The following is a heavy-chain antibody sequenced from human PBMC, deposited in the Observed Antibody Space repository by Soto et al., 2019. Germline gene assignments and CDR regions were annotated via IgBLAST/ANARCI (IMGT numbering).Heavy chain of an antibody. CDR2: ISSSSSYI. D-gene: IGHD5-18*01. Sequence: KPGGSLRLSCAASGFTFSSYSMNWVRQAPGKGLEWVSSISSSSSYIYYADSVKGRFTISRDNAKNSLYLQMNSLRAEDTAVYYCARDPHSNGYFDYWGQGTLVTVSS. CDR1: GFTFSSYS. V-gene: IGHV3-21*01. CDR3: ARDPHSNGYFDY. J-gene: IGHJ4*03.